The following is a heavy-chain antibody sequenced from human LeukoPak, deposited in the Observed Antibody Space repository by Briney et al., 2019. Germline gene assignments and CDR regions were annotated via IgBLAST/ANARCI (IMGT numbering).Heavy chain of an antibody. CDR3: ARHWLDSGTPDRFDY. CDR1: GGSVSSYY. CDR2: IYYTGST. V-gene: IGHV4-59*08. J-gene: IGHJ4*02. D-gene: IGHD3-10*01. Sequence: SETLSLTCTVSGGSVSSYYWSWIRQPPGKGLEWIGYIYYTGSTNYNPSLKSRVTISVDTSKNQFPLKLTSVTAADTAVYYCARHWLDSGTPDRFDYWGQGTLVTVSS.